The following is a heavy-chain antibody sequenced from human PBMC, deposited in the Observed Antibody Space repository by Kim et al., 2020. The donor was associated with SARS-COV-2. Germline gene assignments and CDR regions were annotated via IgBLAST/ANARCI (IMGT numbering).Heavy chain of an antibody. CDR3: TTETEVHYDSLTGYYYGMDV. CDR2: IKSKTDGGTT. CDR1: GFTFSNAW. Sequence: GGSLRLSCAASGFTFSNAWMSWVRQAPGKGLEWVGRIKSKTDGGTTDYAAPVKGRFTISRDDSKNTLYLQMNSLKTEDTAVYYCTTETEVHYDSLTGYYYGMDVWGQGTTVTVSS. V-gene: IGHV3-15*01. J-gene: IGHJ6*02. D-gene: IGHD3-9*01.